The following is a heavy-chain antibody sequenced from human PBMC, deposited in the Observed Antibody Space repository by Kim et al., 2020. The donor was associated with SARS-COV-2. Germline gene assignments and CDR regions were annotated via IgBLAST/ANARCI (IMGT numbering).Heavy chain of an antibody. CDR2: INPSGCST. J-gene: IGHJ4*02. D-gene: IGHD5-12*01. V-gene: IGHV1-46*01. Sequence: ASVKVSCKASGYTFTSYYMHWVRQAPGQGLEWMGIINPSGCSTSYAQKFQGRVTMTRDTSTSTVYMELSSLRSEETAVYYCARDQRAGYNYRGFDYWGQGTLVTVSS. CDR1: GYTFTSYY. CDR3: ARDQRAGYNYRGFDY.